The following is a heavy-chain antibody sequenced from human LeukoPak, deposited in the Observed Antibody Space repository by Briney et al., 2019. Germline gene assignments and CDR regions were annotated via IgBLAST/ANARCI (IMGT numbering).Heavy chain of an antibody. CDR2: IYYSGST. D-gene: IGHD3-22*01. J-gene: IGHJ6*03. Sequence: PSETLSLTCTVSGGSISSYYWSWIRQPPGKGLEWIGYIYYSGSTNYNPSLKSRVTISVDTSKNQFSLKLSSVTAADTAVYYCAREGPEEFYDSSGYYYYYYYYMDVWGKGTTVTVSS. CDR3: AREGPEEFYDSSGYYYYYYYYMDV. CDR1: GGSISSYY. V-gene: IGHV4-59*01.